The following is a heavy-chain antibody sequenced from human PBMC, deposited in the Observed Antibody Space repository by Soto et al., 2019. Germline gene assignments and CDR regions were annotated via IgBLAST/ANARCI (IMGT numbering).Heavy chain of an antibody. CDR1: GGSVNSVGHY. Sequence: SETLSLTCSVSGGSVNSVGHYWSWIRQHPGRGLEWIGYIYYGGRTDFNPSLKSRVLISADTSKNQFSLNLNSVTVADTAVYYCTRSRGGDTDYFHDAFDIWGPGTMVTVSS. V-gene: IGHV4-31*03. CDR3: TRSRGGDTDYFHDAFDI. CDR2: IYYGGRT. J-gene: IGHJ3*02. D-gene: IGHD3-9*01.